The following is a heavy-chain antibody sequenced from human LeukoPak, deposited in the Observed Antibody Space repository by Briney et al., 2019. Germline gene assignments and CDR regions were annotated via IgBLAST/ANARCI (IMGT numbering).Heavy chain of an antibody. Sequence: GESLKISCKGSGYSFAPYWIGWVRQIPGKGLELIGIIYSGYSDTTYSPPFQGQITISADKSTSTAYRQCSSLKGSDTATYYCARSLPGAMLRGYGMDVWGQGTTVTVSS. J-gene: IGHJ6*02. D-gene: IGHD3-10*01. V-gene: IGHV5-51*01. CDR1: GYSFAPYW. CDR3: ARSLPGAMLRGYGMDV. CDR2: IYSGYSDT.